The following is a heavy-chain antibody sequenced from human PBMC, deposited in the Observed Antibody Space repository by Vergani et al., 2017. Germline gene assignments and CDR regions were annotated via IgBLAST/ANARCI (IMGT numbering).Heavy chain of an antibody. CDR1: GYSISSGYY. Sequence: VQLRESGPGLVRPSETLSLTCDVSGYSISSGYYWGWIRQPPGKGLEWIANVYNSGSTYYNPSLKSRVTISADTSKNQFSLTLNSVTAADTAVYYCARQANGLLATRTTWDAFDIWGQGTMVTVSS. V-gene: IGHV4-38-2*01. J-gene: IGHJ3*02. CDR2: VYNSGST. CDR3: ARQANGLLATRTTWDAFDI. D-gene: IGHD5-12*01.